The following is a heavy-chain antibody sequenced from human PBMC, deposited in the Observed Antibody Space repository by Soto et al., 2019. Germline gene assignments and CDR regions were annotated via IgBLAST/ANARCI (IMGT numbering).Heavy chain of an antibody. Sequence: GSLRPSQSASGFPFSSYAVIWVRQAPGKGLEWVSAISGSGGSTYYADSVKGRFTISRDNSKNTLYLQMNSLRAEDTAVYYCAKDGSSGSWYENWFDPWGQGTLVTVSS. D-gene: IGHD6-13*01. CDR2: ISGSGGST. CDR3: AKDGSSGSWYENWFDP. J-gene: IGHJ5*02. CDR1: GFPFSSYA. V-gene: IGHV3-23*01.